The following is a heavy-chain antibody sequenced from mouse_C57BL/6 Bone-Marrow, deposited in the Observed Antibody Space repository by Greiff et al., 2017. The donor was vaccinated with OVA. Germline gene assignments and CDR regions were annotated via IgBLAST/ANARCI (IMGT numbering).Heavy chain of an antibody. CDR3: TSTTVVAKYWYFDV. Sequence: EVQLQQSGAELVRPGASVKLSCTASGFNIKDDYMHWVKQRPEQGLEWIGWIDPENGDTEYASKFQGKATITADTSSNTAYLQLSSLTSEATAVYYCTSTTVVAKYWYFDVWGTGTTVTVSS. V-gene: IGHV14-4*01. D-gene: IGHD1-1*01. J-gene: IGHJ1*03. CDR1: GFNIKDDY. CDR2: IDPENGDT.